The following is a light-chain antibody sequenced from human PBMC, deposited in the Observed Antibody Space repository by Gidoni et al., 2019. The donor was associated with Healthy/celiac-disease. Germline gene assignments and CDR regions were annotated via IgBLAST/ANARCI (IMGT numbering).Light chain of an antibody. J-gene: IGLJ2*01. CDR3: QSYDSSLSVVV. Sequence: QSVLTQPPSVSGAPGQRFTISCTWSSSTIGAGYDVHWYQQFPGTAPKLLLYGNSNRPSGVPARCAGSKFGTSASLAITGLQAEDEADYYCQSYDSSLSVVVFGGGTKLTVL. V-gene: IGLV1-40*01. CDR1: SSTIGAGYD. CDR2: GNS.